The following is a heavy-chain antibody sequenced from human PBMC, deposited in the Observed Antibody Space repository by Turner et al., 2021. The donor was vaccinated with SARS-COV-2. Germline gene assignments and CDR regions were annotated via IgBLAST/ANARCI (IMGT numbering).Heavy chain of an antibody. J-gene: IGHJ6*02. D-gene: IGHD1-26*01. Sequence: QVQLVESGGGVVQPGRSMSLSSAAAGFTFSSYGMHWVRQAAGEGLEWLAVISYDGSNKYYSESVKGRFTISRDNSKNTLYLQMNSLRAEDTAVYYCAKSYSGSYYYGMDVWGQGTTVTVSS. CDR1: GFTFSSYG. CDR3: AKSYSGSYYYGMDV. CDR2: ISYDGSNK. V-gene: IGHV3-30*18.